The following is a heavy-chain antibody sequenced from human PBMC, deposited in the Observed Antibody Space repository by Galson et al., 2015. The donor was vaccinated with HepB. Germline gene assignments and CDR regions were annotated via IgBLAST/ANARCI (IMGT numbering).Heavy chain of an antibody. CDR3: AREEELAYCGGDCSRPETDPYYYYYGMDV. CDR1: GFTFSSYG. Sequence: SLRLSCAASGFTFSSYGMHWVRQAPGKGLEWVAVIWYDGSNKYYADSVKGRFTISRDNSKNTLYLQMNSLRAEDTAVYYCAREEELAYCGGDCSRPETDPYYYYYGMDVWGQGTTVTVSS. J-gene: IGHJ6*02. CDR2: IWYDGSNK. D-gene: IGHD2-21*02. V-gene: IGHV3-33*01.